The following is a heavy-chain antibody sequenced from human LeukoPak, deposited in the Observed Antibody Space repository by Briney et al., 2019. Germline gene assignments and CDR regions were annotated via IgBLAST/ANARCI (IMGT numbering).Heavy chain of an antibody. CDR3: ARDWSGWDAFDI. Sequence: ASVKVSCKASGYTFTSYYMHWVRQAPGQGLGWMGIINPSGGSTSYAQKFQGRVTMTRDTSTSTVYMELSSLRSEDTAVYYCARDWSGWDAFDIWGQGTMVTVSS. D-gene: IGHD3-3*01. CDR2: INPSGGST. V-gene: IGHV1-46*01. J-gene: IGHJ3*02. CDR1: GYTFTSYY.